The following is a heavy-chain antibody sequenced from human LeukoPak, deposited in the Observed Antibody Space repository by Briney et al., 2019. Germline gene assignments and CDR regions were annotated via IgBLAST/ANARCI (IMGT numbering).Heavy chain of an antibody. D-gene: IGHD2-15*01. CDR3: ASPKPKYCSGGSCPFDY. CDR1: GGSISSGDYY. Sequence: SQTLSLTCTVSGGSISSGDYYWSWIRQPPGKGLEWIGYIYYSGSTYYNPSLKSRVTISVDTSKNQFSLKLSSVTAADTAVYYCASPKPKYCSGGSCPFDYWGQGTLVTVSS. J-gene: IGHJ4*02. CDR2: IYYSGST. V-gene: IGHV4-30-4*01.